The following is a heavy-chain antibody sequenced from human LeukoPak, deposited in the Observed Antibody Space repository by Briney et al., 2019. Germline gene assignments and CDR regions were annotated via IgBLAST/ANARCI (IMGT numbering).Heavy chain of an antibody. CDR2: ISSSGSTT. D-gene: IGHD3-10*01. J-gene: IGHJ4*02. CDR3: ARIIGSGNYYIDY. Sequence: PGGSLRLSCAASGFTFSDYYMSWIRQAPGKGLEWVSYISSSGSTTYYAESVKGRFTISRDNAKTSLSLQMNSLRGEDTAVYYCARIIGSGNYYIDYWGQGTLVSVSS. V-gene: IGHV3-11*04. CDR1: GFTFSDYY.